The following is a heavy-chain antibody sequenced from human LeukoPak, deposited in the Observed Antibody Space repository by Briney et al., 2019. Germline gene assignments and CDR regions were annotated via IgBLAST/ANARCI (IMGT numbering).Heavy chain of an antibody. CDR3: AKYGAVAGHDAFDI. CDR2: ISWNSGSI. D-gene: IGHD6-19*01. CDR1: GFTFDDYA. V-gene: IGHV3-9*01. J-gene: IGHJ3*02. Sequence: GRSLRLSCAASGFTFDDYAMHWVRQAPGKGLEWVSGISWNSGSIGYADSVKGRFTISRDNAKNSLYLQMNSLRAEDTALYYCAKYGAVAGHDAFDIWGQGTMVTVSS.